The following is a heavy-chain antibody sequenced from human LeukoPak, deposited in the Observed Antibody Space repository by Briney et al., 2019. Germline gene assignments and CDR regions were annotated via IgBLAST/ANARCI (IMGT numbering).Heavy chain of an antibody. D-gene: IGHD1-26*01. CDR2: ISTSSTYI. Sequence: GGSLRLSCAASGFTFSKYSMNWDRQAPGKGLEWVSSISTSSTYIYYADSMKGRFTVSRDNAKKSLYLQMSSLRAEDTAVYYCARAKTSGSYLYDYWGQGTLVTVSS. CDR1: GFTFSKYS. V-gene: IGHV3-21*01. CDR3: ARAKTSGSYLYDY. J-gene: IGHJ4*02.